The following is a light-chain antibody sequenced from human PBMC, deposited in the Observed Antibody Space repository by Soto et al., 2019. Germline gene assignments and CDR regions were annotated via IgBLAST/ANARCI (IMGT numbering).Light chain of an antibody. Sequence: DIPMTQSPSTLSASVGDRVTITCRASQSISTWLAWYQQKPGQAPKLLISKASSLETGVPSRFSGSGSGTEFTLTISSLQPDDIATYYCQDYASFTFGQGTKVEIK. CDR3: QDYASFT. CDR1: QSISTW. J-gene: IGKJ1*01. CDR2: KAS. V-gene: IGKV1-5*03.